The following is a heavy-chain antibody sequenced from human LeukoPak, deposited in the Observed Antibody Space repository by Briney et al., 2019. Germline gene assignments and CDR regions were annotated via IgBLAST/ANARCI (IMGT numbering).Heavy chain of an antibody. J-gene: IGHJ4*02. Sequence: GESLKISCKGSGYSFTSYWIGWVRQMPGKGLEWMGIIYPGDSDTRYSPSFQGQATISADKSISTAYLQWSSLKASDTAMYYCARRASLWFGELLSEDYFDYWGQGTLVTVSS. CDR1: GYSFTSYW. D-gene: IGHD3-10*01. V-gene: IGHV5-51*01. CDR3: ARRASLWFGELLSEDYFDY. CDR2: IYPGDSDT.